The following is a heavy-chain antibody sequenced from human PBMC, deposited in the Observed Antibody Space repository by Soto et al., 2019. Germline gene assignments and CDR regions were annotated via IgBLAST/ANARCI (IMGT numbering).Heavy chain of an antibody. J-gene: IGHJ6*02. Sequence: ASVKVSCKASGYTFTGYYMHWVRQAPGQGLEWMGWINPNSGGTNYAQKFQGWVTMTRDTSISTAYMELSRLRSDDTAVYYCARGGGGRSGHYYGMDVWGQGTTVTVSS. D-gene: IGHD2-15*01. CDR1: GYTFTGYY. V-gene: IGHV1-2*04. CDR2: INPNSGGT. CDR3: ARGGGGRSGHYYGMDV.